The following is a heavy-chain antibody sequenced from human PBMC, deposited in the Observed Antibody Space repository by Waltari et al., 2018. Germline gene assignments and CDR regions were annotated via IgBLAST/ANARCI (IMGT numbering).Heavy chain of an antibody. CDR3: AKASCSSTSCDAFDI. CDR1: GFTLDDYA. D-gene: IGHD2-2*01. V-gene: IGHV3-9*01. Sequence: EVQLVESGGGLVQPGRSLRLSCAASGFTLDDYAMHWVRQAPGKGLEWVSGISWNSGSIGYADSVKGRFTISRDNAKNSLYLQMNSLRAEDTALYYCAKASCSSTSCDAFDIWGQGTMVTVSS. CDR2: ISWNSGSI. J-gene: IGHJ3*02.